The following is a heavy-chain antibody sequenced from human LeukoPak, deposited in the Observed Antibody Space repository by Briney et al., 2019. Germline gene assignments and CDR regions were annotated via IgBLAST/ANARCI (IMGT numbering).Heavy chain of an antibody. CDR1: GYTFTGYY. Sequence: VSVKVSCKASGYTFTGYYMHWVRQAPGQGLEWMGWINPNSGGTNYAQKFQGRVTMTRDTSISTAYMELSRLRSDDTAVYYCARDPKWGIAVAGTSGFDYWGQGTLVTVSS. D-gene: IGHD6-19*01. V-gene: IGHV1-2*02. CDR3: ARDPKWGIAVAGTSGFDY. CDR2: INPNSGGT. J-gene: IGHJ4*02.